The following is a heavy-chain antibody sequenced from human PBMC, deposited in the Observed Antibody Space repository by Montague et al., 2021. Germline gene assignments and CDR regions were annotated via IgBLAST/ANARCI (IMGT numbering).Heavy chain of an antibody. J-gene: IGHJ4*02. CDR3: VAIKWERQTRNYFEQ. V-gene: IGHV4-34*01. CDR1: VDSFTDYY. CDR2: TSHRGTT. Sequence: SETLSLTCDIYVDSFTDYYWGWIRQTPGKGLEWIGETSHRGTTKSNPSLKTRVSLSLDTSKSQLSLTLQSVTAVDTAVYYCVAIKWERQTRNYFEQWGPGILVSVSS. D-gene: IGHD1-26*01.